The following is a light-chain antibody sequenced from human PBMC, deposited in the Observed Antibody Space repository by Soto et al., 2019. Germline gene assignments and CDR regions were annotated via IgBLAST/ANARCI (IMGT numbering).Light chain of an antibody. J-gene: IGKJ5*01. CDR1: QSVSSY. CDR3: QQRSNWN. Sequence: EIVLTQSPATLSLSPGERATLSCRASQSVSSYLAWYQQKPGQAPRLLIYDASNRATGIPARFSGSGSGTDFTLTISSLEPEDFAVYYCQQRSNWNFVQGTRLEIK. CDR2: DAS. V-gene: IGKV3-11*01.